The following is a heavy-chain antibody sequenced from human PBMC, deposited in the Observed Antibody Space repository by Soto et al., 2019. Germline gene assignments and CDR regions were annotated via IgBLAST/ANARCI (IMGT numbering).Heavy chain of an antibody. Sequence: SETLSLTCTVSGDSISSYYWSWIRQPPGKGLEWIGYIHYSGSTNYNPSLKSRVTISVDTSKNQFSLRLSSVTAADTAVYYCASIYDSSGYYYGNNWFDPWGQGTLVTVSS. CDR3: ASIYDSSGYYYGNNWFDP. CDR2: IHYSGST. D-gene: IGHD3-22*01. J-gene: IGHJ5*02. V-gene: IGHV4-59*12. CDR1: GDSISSYY.